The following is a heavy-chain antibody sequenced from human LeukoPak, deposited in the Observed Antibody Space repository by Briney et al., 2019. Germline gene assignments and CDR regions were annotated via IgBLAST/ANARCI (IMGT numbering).Heavy chain of an antibody. D-gene: IGHD4-23*01. Sequence: GASVKVSCKASGGTFSSYAISWVRQAPGQGLEWMGRIIPILGIANYAQKFQGRVTITADKSTSTAYMELSSLRSEDTAVYYCARDPNGGGKSRVDAFDIWGQGTMVTVSS. CDR1: GGTFSSYA. J-gene: IGHJ3*02. CDR3: ARDPNGGGKSRVDAFDI. CDR2: IIPILGIA. V-gene: IGHV1-69*04.